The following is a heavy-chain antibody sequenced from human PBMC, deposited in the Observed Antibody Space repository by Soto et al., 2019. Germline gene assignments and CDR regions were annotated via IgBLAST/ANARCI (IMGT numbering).Heavy chain of an antibody. CDR3: AASRRAPTWCDP. D-gene: IGHD1-26*01. J-gene: IGHJ5*02. Sequence: QVQLVQSGAEVKQPGSSVNVSCKASGGPFSRYAFTWVRQAPGQGLEWMGGIAPFSATADKAKKFQGRATITADESTSTAYWELSGLGSEAPAVYFWAASRRAPTWCDPWGQGTLLIVSS. CDR1: GGPFSRYA. CDR2: IAPFSATA. V-gene: IGHV1-69*12.